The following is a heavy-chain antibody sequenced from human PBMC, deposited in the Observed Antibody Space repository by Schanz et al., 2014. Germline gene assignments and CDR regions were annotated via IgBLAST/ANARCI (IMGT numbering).Heavy chain of an antibody. J-gene: IGHJ2*01. Sequence: EVQVVESGGGLVQPGGSLRLSCAASGFSFVDAWMSWVRQAPGRGLEWVANIKQDGSEKYYVDSVKGRFTISRDNAKNSLYLQMNSLRAEDTAVYYCARTSQAGWVPIFYWNFDLWGRGALVTVSS. CDR3: ARTSQAGWVPIFYWNFDL. V-gene: IGHV3-7*01. CDR2: IKQDGSEK. D-gene: IGHD3-9*01. CDR1: GFSFVDAW.